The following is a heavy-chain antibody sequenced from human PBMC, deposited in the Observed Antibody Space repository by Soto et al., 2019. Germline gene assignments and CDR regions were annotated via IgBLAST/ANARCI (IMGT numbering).Heavy chain of an antibody. CDR1: VFTFSSYW. CDR3: ARTGDGHHDFLDY. Sequence: GGSLRLSCSASVFTFSSYWMNWCRQAPGKGLEWVANINQDGNEDNLLDSVKGRFTISRDNAKNSLFLQMNSLRVDDTAVYYCARTGDGHHDFLDYWGQGALVTVSS. CDR2: INQDGNED. J-gene: IGHJ4*02. D-gene: IGHD1-1*01. V-gene: IGHV3-7*01.